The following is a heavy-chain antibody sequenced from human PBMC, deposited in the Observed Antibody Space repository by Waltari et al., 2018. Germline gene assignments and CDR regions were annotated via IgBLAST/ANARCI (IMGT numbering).Heavy chain of an antibody. Sequence: EVQLMESGGDLVQPGGSLSLSCATSGFTFSTCWISWVRQAPGKGLGWVASINPDGRDKYHVDSVRGRFTISRDNARNSLYLQMNSLRVDDTAVYYCATLRGSVTTFDNWGQGTLVTVSS. D-gene: IGHD3-10*01. CDR1: GFTFSTCW. CDR2: INPDGRDK. V-gene: IGHV3-7*01. CDR3: ATLRGSVTTFDN. J-gene: IGHJ4*02.